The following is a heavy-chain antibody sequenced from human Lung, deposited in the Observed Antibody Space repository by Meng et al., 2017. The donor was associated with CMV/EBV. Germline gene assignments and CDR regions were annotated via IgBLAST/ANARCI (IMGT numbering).Heavy chain of an antibody. J-gene: IGHJ5*02. CDR2: IYYSGLT. V-gene: IGHV4-39*07. CDR1: GGSIRSSSHY. Sequence: LRVRGAGQERVKLSETLSLTCTVSGGSIRSSSHYWGWIRQPPGKGLEWIGNIYYSGLTSYNPSLKSRVTISVDTSKNQFSLKLSSVTAADTAVFYCARVWANGEGWFDPWGQGTLVTVSS. CDR3: ARVWANGEGWFDP. D-gene: IGHD2-8*01.